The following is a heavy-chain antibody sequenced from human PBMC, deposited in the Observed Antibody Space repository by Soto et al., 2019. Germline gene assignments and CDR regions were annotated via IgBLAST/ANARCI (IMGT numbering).Heavy chain of an antibody. Sequence: HPGGSLRLSCAASGFTVSSNYMSWVRQAPGKGLEWVSVIYSGGSTYYADSVKGRFTISRDNSKNTLYLQMSSLTDEDTAVYYCVKSAQLGSSGYSYYYYGMDVWGQGTTVTVSS. CDR2: IYSGGST. J-gene: IGHJ6*02. V-gene: IGHV3-66*01. D-gene: IGHD3-22*01. CDR1: GFTVSSNY. CDR3: VKSAQLGSSGYSYYYYGMDV.